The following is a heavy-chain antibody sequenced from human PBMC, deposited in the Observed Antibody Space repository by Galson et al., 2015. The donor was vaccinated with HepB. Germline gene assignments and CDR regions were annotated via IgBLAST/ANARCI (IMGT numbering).Heavy chain of an antibody. V-gene: IGHV1-18*01. CDR2: ISAYNGNT. Sequence: AVKVSCKASGYTFSNHGISWVRQSPGQGLEWMGWISAYNGNTNSAQKLQGRVTMTTDISTSTEHMEVRSLRSDHTAVYYCARAGKYSSSSGGDYWGQGTLVTVSS. CDR3: ARAGKYSSSSGGDY. D-gene: IGHD6-6*01. CDR1: GYTFSNHG. J-gene: IGHJ4*02.